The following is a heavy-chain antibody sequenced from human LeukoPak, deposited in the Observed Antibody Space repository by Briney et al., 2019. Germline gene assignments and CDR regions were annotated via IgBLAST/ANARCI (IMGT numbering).Heavy chain of an antibody. CDR2: IYDTGST. CDR3: ARDEGVGDIVVVPAAPGGWFDP. CDR1: GGSISHYY. J-gene: IGHJ5*02. D-gene: IGHD2-2*01. Sequence: PSETLSLTCTVSGGSISHYYWSWIRQSPGKGLEWIGCIYDTGSTKYNPSLKSRVTISVDTSKNKFSLKLSSVTAADTAVYYCARDEGVGDIVVVPAAPGGWFDPWGQGTLVTVSS. V-gene: IGHV4-59*12.